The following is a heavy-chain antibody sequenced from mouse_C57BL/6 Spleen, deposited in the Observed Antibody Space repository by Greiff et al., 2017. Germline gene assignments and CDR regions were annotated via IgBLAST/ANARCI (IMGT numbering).Heavy chain of an antibody. J-gene: IGHJ2*01. D-gene: IGHD3-1*01. CDR2: IWRGGST. CDR1: GFSLTSYG. Sequence: VQLQQSGPGLVQPSQSLSITCTVSGFSLTSYGVHWVRQSPGKGLEWLGVIWRGGSTDYNAAFISRLSISKDNSKSQVFFKMNSLQADDTAIYYCARKGYSYYFDYWGQGTTLTVSS. CDR3: ARKGYSYYFDY. V-gene: IGHV2-2*01.